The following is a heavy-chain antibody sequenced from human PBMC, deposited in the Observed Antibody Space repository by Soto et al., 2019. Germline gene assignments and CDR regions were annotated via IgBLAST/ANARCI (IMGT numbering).Heavy chain of an antibody. CDR1: GDGFTGYY. J-gene: IGHJ4*02. V-gene: IGHV1-2*04. Sequence: ASVEVCWKASGDGFTGYYMHWVRQAPGQGLEWMGWINPNSGGTNYAQKFQGWVTMTRDTSISTAYMELSRLRSDDTAVYYCARYINYYDSSGYSSYFDYWGQGTLVTVSS. CDR2: INPNSGGT. D-gene: IGHD3-22*01. CDR3: ARYINYYDSSGYSSYFDY.